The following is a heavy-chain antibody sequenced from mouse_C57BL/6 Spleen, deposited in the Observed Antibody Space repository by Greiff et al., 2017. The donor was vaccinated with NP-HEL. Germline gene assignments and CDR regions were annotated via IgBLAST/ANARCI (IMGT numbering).Heavy chain of an antibody. CDR3: ARRASTGPWYFDV. CDR1: GYTFTSYW. V-gene: IGHV1-50*01. CDR2: IDPSDSYT. D-gene: IGHD6-1*01. Sequence: QVQLQQPGAELVKPGASVKLSCKASGYTFTSYWMQWVKQRPGQGLEWIGEIDPSDSYTNYNQKFKGKATLTVDTSSSTAYMQLSSLTSEDSAVYDCARRASTGPWYFDVWGTGTTVTVSS. J-gene: IGHJ1*03.